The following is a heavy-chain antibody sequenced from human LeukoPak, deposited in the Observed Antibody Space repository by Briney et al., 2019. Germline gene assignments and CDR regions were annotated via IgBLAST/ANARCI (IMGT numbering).Heavy chain of an antibody. Sequence: SETLSLTCAVYGGSFSNYYWSWIRQPPGKGLEWIGEINDSGRTNYNPSLMSRVTVSVDTSKKQFSLRLTSVTATDTAVYYCATRWNYGRNDYIDVWGRGPTVSVSS. CDR1: GGSFSNYY. CDR3: ATRWNYGRNDYIDV. CDR2: INDSGRT. V-gene: IGHV4-34*01. J-gene: IGHJ6*03. D-gene: IGHD1-7*01.